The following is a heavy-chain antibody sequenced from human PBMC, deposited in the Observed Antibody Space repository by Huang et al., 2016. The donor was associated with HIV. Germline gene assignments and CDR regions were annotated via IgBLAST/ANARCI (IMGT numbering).Heavy chain of an antibody. V-gene: IGHV3-30*18. J-gene: IGHJ4*02. CDR2: ISYDGMSQ. Sequence: QVHLVESGGGVVQPGGSLRLSCAASGFKLSGFGRHWVRQAPGKGLEWVAVISYDGMSQFYTDSVKGRFTISRDNSDNTLSLQMKGLRPDDTAVYYCAKESRWFSDFDHWGQGVLVSVSS. CDR3: AKESRWFSDFDH. D-gene: IGHD2-15*01. CDR1: GFKLSGFG.